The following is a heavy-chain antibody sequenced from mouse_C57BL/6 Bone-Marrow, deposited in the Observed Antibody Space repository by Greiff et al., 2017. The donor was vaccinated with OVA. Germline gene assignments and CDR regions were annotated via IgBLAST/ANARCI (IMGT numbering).Heavy chain of an antibody. Sequence: EVQLVESGGGLVKPGGSLKLSCAASGFTFSDYGMHWVRQAPEKGLAWVAYISSGSSTIYYADTVKGRFTISRDNAKNTLFLQMTSLRSEDTAMYYCARGDGNPFDYWGQGTTLTVSS. CDR2: ISSGSSTI. V-gene: IGHV5-17*01. CDR1: GFTFSDYG. D-gene: IGHD2-1*01. CDR3: ARGDGNPFDY. J-gene: IGHJ2*01.